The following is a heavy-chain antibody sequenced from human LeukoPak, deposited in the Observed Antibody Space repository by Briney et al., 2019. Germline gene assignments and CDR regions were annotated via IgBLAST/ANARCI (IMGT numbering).Heavy chain of an antibody. Sequence: PGGSLRLSCAASGFTFSSYWMSWVRQAPGKGLEWVANIKQDGSEKYYVDSVKGRFTISRDNAKNSLYLQMNSLRAEDTAVYYCARDFRGYSGYDYLYYFDYWGQGTLVTVSS. D-gene: IGHD5-12*01. J-gene: IGHJ4*02. V-gene: IGHV3-7*03. CDR1: GFTFSSYW. CDR2: IKQDGSEK. CDR3: ARDFRGYSGYDYLYYFDY.